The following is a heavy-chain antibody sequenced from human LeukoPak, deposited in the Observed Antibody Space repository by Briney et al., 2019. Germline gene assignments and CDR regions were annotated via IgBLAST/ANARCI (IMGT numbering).Heavy chain of an antibody. CDR1: GFTFSSYN. D-gene: IGHD3-3*01. Sequence: PGGSLRLSCAASGFTFSSYNMKWVRQAPGKGLEWVSYISSSSSTIYYADSVKGRFTISRDNAKNSLYLQMNSLRAEDTAVYYCARDLDFWAAYYFDYWGQGTLVTVSS. CDR3: ARDLDFWAAYYFDY. CDR2: ISSSSSTI. J-gene: IGHJ4*02. V-gene: IGHV3-48*01.